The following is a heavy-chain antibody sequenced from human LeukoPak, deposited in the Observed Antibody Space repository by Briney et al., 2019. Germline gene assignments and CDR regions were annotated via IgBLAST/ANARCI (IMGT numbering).Heavy chain of an antibody. D-gene: IGHD3-10*01. J-gene: IGHJ6*02. CDR3: AKDLLPQYYYGSGSYYAPLVGMDV. Sequence: SLRLSCAASGFTFDDYAMHWVRPAPGKGLEWVSGISWNSGSIGYADSVKGRFTISRDNAKTSLYLQMNSLRAEDTALYYCAKDLLPQYYYGSGSYYAPLVGMDVWGQGTTVTVSS. CDR1: GFTFDDYA. V-gene: IGHV3-9*01. CDR2: ISWNSGSI.